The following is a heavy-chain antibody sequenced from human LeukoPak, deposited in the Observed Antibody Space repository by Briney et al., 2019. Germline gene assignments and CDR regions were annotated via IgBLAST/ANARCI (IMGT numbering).Heavy chain of an antibody. V-gene: IGHV1-18*01. D-gene: IGHD6-6*01. Sequence: ASVKVSCKASGYTFTSYGISWVRQAPGQGLEWMGWISAYNGNTNYAQKLQGRVTMTTDTSTSTAYMELRSLRSDDTAVYYCARESSSSSSWYFDYWGQGTLVTVSS. J-gene: IGHJ4*02. CDR2: ISAYNGNT. CDR1: GYTFTSYG. CDR3: ARESSSSSSWYFDY.